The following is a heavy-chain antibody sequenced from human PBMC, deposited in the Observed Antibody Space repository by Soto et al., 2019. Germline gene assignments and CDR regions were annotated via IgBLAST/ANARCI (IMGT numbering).Heavy chain of an antibody. D-gene: IGHD2-15*01. CDR2: IYTGGST. V-gene: IGHV4-4*07. Sequence: SETLSLTCTFSCGSITNYYWSWIRQPAGKGLEWIGRIYTGGSTNYNPSLKSRVTMSTDTSKNQFSLRLTSVTAADTAVYYCARASVGPPGGGSWIMPFDYWGQGALVTVSS. J-gene: IGHJ4*02. CDR3: ARASVGPPGGGSWIMPFDY. CDR1: CGSITNYY.